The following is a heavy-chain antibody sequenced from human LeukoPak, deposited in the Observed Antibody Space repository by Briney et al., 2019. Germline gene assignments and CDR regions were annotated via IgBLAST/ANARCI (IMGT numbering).Heavy chain of an antibody. V-gene: IGHV3-33*01. CDR1: GLTFSSYG. J-gene: IGHJ4*02. D-gene: IGHD5-24*01. CDR3: ARDDRDGYSH. Sequence: GSLRLSCAASGLTFSSYGMQWVRQAPGKGLDWAAVIWYDGSNKYYADSVKGRFTISRDNSKNTLYLQMNSLRAEDTAVYYCARDDRDGYSHWGQGTLVTVSS. CDR2: IWYDGSNK.